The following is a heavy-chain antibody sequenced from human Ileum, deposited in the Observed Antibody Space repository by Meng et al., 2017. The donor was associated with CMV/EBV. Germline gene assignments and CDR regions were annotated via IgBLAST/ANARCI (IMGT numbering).Heavy chain of an antibody. Sequence: GESLKISCAASGFTFSNYAMSWVRQAPGRGLEWVAAISGSGDGTYYADSVKGRFTISRDNAKNTLYLQMDSLRAEDTALYFCVRDGQLPAPYHDAFDIWGQGTMVTVSS. V-gene: IGHV3-23*01. J-gene: IGHJ3*02. CDR2: ISGSGDGT. CDR3: VRDGQLPAPYHDAFDI. D-gene: IGHD2-2*01. CDR1: GFTFSNYA.